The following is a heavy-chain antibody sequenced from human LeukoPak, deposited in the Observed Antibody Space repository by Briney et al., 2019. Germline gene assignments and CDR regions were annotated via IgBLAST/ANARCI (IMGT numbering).Heavy chain of an antibody. Sequence: GASVKVSCKASGGTFSSYAISWVRQAPAQGLEWMGGIIPIFGTANYAQKFQGRVTITADESTSTAYMELSSLRSEDTAVYYCASLTRGATVDYWGQGTLVTVSS. CDR2: IIPIFGTA. CDR1: GGTFSSYA. J-gene: IGHJ4*02. CDR3: ASLTRGATVDY. V-gene: IGHV1-69*13. D-gene: IGHD1-26*01.